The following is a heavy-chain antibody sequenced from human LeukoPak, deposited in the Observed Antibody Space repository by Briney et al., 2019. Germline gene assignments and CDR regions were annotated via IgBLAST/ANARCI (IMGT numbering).Heavy chain of an antibody. CDR2: MNHSGST. V-gene: IGHV4-34*01. J-gene: IGHJ4*02. D-gene: IGHD3-22*01. CDR1: GGSFSGYH. CDR3: ALYYYDSSGPAFGY. Sequence: SETLSLTCAVYGGSFSGYHCTWIRQPPGKGLEWIGEMNHSGSTNYNPSLKSRVTISLDTSKNQFSLKLSSVTAADTAVYYCALYYYDSSGPAFGYWGQGTLVTVSS.